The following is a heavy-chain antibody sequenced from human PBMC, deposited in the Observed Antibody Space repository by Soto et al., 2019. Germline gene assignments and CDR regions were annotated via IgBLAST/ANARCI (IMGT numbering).Heavy chain of an antibody. V-gene: IGHV3-23*01. D-gene: IGHD1-26*01. J-gene: IGHJ5*02. CDR3: AKNQGVELVPLATVDWYDP. CDR1: GFIFENFG. Sequence: GGSLRLSCAASGFIFENFGMSWVRQAPGKGLEWISSISGSGFKKYYADSVKGRFTISRDNSKSTVYLELNNLSAEDTAVYHCAKNQGVELVPLATVDWYDPWGQGSVVTVSS. CDR2: ISGSGFKK.